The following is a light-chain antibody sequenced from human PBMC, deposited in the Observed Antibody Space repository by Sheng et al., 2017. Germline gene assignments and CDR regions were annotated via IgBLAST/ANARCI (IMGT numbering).Light chain of an antibody. CDR2: GAS. CDR3: QQYSNWPPXS. Sequence: EIVMTQSPATLSVSPGERATLSCRASQSVSSSYLAWYQQKPGQAPRLLIYGASTRATGIPARFSGSGSGTEFTLTISSLQSEDFAVYYCQQYSNWPPXSFGQGTKLEIK. CDR1: QSVSSSY. V-gene: IGKV3-15*01. J-gene: IGKJ2*03.